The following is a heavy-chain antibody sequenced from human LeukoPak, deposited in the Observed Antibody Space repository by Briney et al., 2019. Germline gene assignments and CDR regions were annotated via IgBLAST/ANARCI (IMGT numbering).Heavy chain of an antibody. V-gene: IGHV3-7*05. CDR3: AKDVKYNLEY. CDR1: GFTFSSHW. D-gene: IGHD1-14*01. J-gene: IGHJ4*02. CDR2: IKEDGSDK. Sequence: GGSLRLSCAASGFTFSSHWMSWVRQAPGKGLEWVAKIKEDGSDKYYVDSVNGRFTVSRGNAKNSLYLQMNSLRAEDTAVYYCAKDVKYNLEYWGQGTLVTVSS.